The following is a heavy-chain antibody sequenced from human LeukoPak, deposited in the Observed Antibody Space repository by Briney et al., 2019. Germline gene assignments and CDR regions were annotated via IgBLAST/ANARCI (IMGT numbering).Heavy chain of an antibody. CDR3: AGWVVWELLFDS. J-gene: IGHJ4*02. D-gene: IGHD1-26*01. CDR2: IYTSGSA. V-gene: IGHV4-61*02. CDR1: DDSISSGSYY. Sequence: SETLSLTCTVSDDSISSGSYYWSWIRQPAGKGLEWIGRIYTSGSANYNPSLKSRVTISVDTSKNQFLLKLSSVTAADTAVYFCAGWVVWELLFDSWGQGTLVTVSS.